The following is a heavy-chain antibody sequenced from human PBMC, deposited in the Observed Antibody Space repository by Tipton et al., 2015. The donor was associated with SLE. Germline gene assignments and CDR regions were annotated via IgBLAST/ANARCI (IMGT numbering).Heavy chain of an antibody. Sequence: TLSLTCTVSGGSISSSSYYWGWIRQPPGKGLEWIGYIYYSGSTNYNPSLKSRVTISVDTSKNQFSLKLSSVTAADTAVYYCARDPGSGDAFDIWGQGTMVTVSS. D-gene: IGHD1-26*01. CDR1: GGSISSSSYY. V-gene: IGHV4-61*01. CDR3: ARDPGSGDAFDI. CDR2: IYYSGST. J-gene: IGHJ3*02.